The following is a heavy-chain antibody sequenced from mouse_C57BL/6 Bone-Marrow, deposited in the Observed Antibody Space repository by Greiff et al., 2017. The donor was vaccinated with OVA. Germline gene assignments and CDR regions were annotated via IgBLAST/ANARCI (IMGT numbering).Heavy chain of an antibody. Sequence: QVQLQQSGAELVRPGASVKLSCKASGYTFTDYYINWVKQRPGQGLEWIARIYPGSGNTYYNEKFKGKATLTAEKSSSTAYMQLSSLTSEDSAVYFWARSGKTAQAPYYYAMDYWGQGTSVTVSS. CDR2: IYPGSGNT. CDR1: GYTFTDYY. D-gene: IGHD3-2*02. J-gene: IGHJ4*01. CDR3: ARSGKTAQAPYYYAMDY. V-gene: IGHV1-76*01.